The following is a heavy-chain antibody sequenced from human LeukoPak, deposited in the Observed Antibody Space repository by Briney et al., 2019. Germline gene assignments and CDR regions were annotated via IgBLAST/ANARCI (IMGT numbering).Heavy chain of an antibody. Sequence: PGGSLRLSCAAPGFTFSSHAMSWVRQAPGKGLEWVSGISSSGGSTYYADSVKGRFTISRDNSKNTLYLQMNSLRGEDTAVYYCAKGAATMGDCWGQGILVTVS. J-gene: IGHJ4*02. D-gene: IGHD5-12*01. CDR1: GFTFSSHA. CDR2: ISSSGGST. CDR3: AKGAATMGDC. V-gene: IGHV3-23*01.